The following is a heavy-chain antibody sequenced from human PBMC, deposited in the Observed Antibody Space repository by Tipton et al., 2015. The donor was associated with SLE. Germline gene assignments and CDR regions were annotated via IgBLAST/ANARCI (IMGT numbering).Heavy chain of an antibody. CDR1: GGSISSYC. D-gene: IGHD1-26*01. CDR2: IYTTGST. CDR3: ARGGIVGATGAFDI. V-gene: IGHV4-4*07. Sequence: TLSLTCTVSGGSISSYCWSWIRQPAGKGLEWIGLIYTTGSTNYNPSLKSRVTMSVDTSKSHFSLKLSSVTAADTAVYYCARGGIVGATGAFDIWGQGTMVTVSS. J-gene: IGHJ3*02.